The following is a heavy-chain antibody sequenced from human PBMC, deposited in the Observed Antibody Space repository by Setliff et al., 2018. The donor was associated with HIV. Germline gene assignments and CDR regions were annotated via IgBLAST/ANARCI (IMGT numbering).Heavy chain of an antibody. CDR2: LHTLGSSRVSDTP. J-gene: IGHJ4*01. V-gene: IGHV4-4*08. Sequence: SETLSLTCSVSSGSMTGHYWTWVRQPPGKGLEWIGYLHTLGSSRVSDTPNYSPSLKSRITISLNTSKRQFSRTLTSVTAADTAVYYCARGLSSQTYWGTRPLGLDYWGQGSLVTVSS. CDR1: SGSMTGHY. CDR3: ARGLSSQTYWGTRPLGLDY. D-gene: IGHD2-2*01.